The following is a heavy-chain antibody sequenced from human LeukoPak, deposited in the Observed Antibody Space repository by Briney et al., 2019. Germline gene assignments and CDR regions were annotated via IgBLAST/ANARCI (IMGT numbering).Heavy chain of an antibody. V-gene: IGHV3-23*01. Sequence: PGGSLRLSCAASGFTFSSYAMSWVRQAPGKGLEWVSAISGSGGSTYYADSVKGRFTISRDNSKNTLYLQMNSLRAEDTAGYYFAKVRGSGSSYYYYGMDVWGQGATGTVSS. D-gene: IGHD1-26*01. J-gene: IGHJ6*01. CDR1: GFTFSSYA. CDR3: AKVRGSGSSYYYYGMDV. CDR2: ISGSGGST.